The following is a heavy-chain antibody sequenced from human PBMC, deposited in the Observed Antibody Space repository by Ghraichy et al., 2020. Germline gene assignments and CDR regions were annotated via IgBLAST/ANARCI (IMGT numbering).Heavy chain of an antibody. V-gene: IGHV4-34*01. D-gene: IGHD3-10*01. J-gene: IGHJ6*02. CDR1: GASFCGFY. CDR3: ARVRGGYYYDYGMDV. CDR2: IKHSGST. Sequence: SETLSLTCAVYGASFCGFYWSWNRQPPGKGLEWIGVIKHSGSTNYNPTLQSRATIVVDTSKNQFSVKLGSVTAADTAGYYCARVRGGYYYDYGMDVWGQGTPVTGSS.